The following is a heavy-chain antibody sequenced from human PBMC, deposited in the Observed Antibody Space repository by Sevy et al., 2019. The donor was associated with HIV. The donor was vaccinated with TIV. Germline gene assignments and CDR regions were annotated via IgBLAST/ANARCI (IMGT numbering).Heavy chain of an antibody. D-gene: IGHD3-22*01. CDR2: ISYDGSNE. J-gene: IGHJ4*02. Sequence: GGSLRLSCAASGFTFSRYAMHWVRQAPGKGLEWVAAISYDGSNEYYADSVKGRFTISRDNSKNTLYLQMNSLRAEDTAVYYCAKYYISLIVVVILDYWGQGTLVTVSS. CDR3: AKYYISLIVVVILDY. CDR1: GFTFSRYA. V-gene: IGHV3-30*18.